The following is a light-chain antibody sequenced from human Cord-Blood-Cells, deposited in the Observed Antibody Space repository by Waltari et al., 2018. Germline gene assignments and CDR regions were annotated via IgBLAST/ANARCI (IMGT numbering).Light chain of an antibody. CDR1: QSISSY. J-gene: IGKJ2*01. V-gene: IGKV1-39*01. CDR3: QQGYSTPYT. Sequence: DIQMPQSPSSLSASVGDRVTITCRASQSISSYLNWYQQKPGKAPRLLIYAASSLQSGVTSRFSGSGSGTDFTLTISSLQPEDFATYYCQQGYSTPYTFGQGTKLEIK. CDR2: AAS.